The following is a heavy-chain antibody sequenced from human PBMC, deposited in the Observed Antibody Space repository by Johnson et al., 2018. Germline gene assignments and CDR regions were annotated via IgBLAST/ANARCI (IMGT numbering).Heavy chain of an antibody. D-gene: IGHD3-22*01. V-gene: IGHV3-43*01. CDR2: ISWDGGST. J-gene: IGHJ3*02. CDR1: GFTFDDYT. CDR3: ANGDSSFGAFDI. Sequence: VQLVQSGGGLVQPGGSLRLSCAASGFTFDDYTMHWVRQAPGKGLEWVSLISWDGGSTYYADSVKGRFTISRDNSKNSRYLQMNSLRNEDTALDYCANGDSSFGAFDIWGQGTMVTVSS.